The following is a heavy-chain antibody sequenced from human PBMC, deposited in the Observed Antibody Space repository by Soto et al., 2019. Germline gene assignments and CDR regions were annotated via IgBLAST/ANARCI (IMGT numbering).Heavy chain of an antibody. D-gene: IGHD3-10*01. Sequence: EVQLLESGGGLVQPGGSLRLSCAASGFTFSSYAMSWVRQAPWKGLEWVSAISGSGGSTYYADSVKGRFTISRDNSKNTLYLQMNSLRAEDTAVYYCAKDMVRGGIPPILDYWGQGTLVTVSS. V-gene: IGHV3-23*01. CDR1: GFTFSSYA. CDR2: ISGSGGST. J-gene: IGHJ4*02. CDR3: AKDMVRGGIPPILDY.